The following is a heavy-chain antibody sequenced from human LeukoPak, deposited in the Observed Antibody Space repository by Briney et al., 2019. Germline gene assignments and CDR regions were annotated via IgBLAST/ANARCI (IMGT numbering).Heavy chain of an antibody. CDR3: ARGERENCSSTSCYTFNY. J-gene: IGHJ4*02. CDR1: GGSFSGYY. Sequence: SETLSLTCAVYGGSFSGYYWSWIRQPPGKGLEWIGEINHSGSTNYNPSLKSRATISVDTSKNQFSLKLSSVTAADTAVYYCARGERENCSSTSCYTFNYWGQGTLVTVSS. V-gene: IGHV4-34*01. D-gene: IGHD2-2*02. CDR2: INHSGST.